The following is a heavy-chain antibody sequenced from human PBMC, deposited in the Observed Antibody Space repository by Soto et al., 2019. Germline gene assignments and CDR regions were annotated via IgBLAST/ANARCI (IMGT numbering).Heavy chain of an antibody. CDR2: IYSGGST. Sequence: GGSLRLSCAASGFTVSSNYMSWVRQAPGKGLRWASVIYSGGSTYYADSVKGRFTISRDNSKSTLYLQMNSLRAEDTAVYYCARGVPPVPTIVVVVAATLFYGMDVWGQRTTVTVSS. D-gene: IGHD2-15*01. J-gene: IGHJ6*02. V-gene: IGHV3-53*01. CDR1: GFTVSSNY. CDR3: ARGVPPVPTIVVVVAATLFYGMDV.